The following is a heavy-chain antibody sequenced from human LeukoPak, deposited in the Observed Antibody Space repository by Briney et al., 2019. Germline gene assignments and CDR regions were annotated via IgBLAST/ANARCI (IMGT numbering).Heavy chain of an antibody. D-gene: IGHD6-19*01. J-gene: IGHJ4*02. CDR2: ISYHGKTI. CDR1: GINFSSNA. V-gene: IGHV3-30*04. CDR3: ARDKAGGWYATFDY. Sequence: PGGSLRLSCVASGINFSSNAMHWVRQAPGKGLEWVTVISYHGKTIQYADSVKGRFTISRDNSKNTLFLQMNSLRVEDTAIYYCARDKAGGWYATFDYWGQGTLVTVSS.